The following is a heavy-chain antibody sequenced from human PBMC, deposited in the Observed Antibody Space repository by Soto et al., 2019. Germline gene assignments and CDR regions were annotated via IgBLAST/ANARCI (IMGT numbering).Heavy chain of an antibody. D-gene: IGHD3-16*01. CDR3: GRDTTTFPYYYGMDV. CDR2: IIPTLGKP. J-gene: IGHJ6*02. CDR1: GGNFNSHN. V-gene: IGHV1-69*08. Sequence: VQLVQSGAEVKKPGSSVKVSCKASGGNFNSHNINWVRQAPGQGLEWMGRIIPTLGKPNYAQKFQGRVTIASDTSTSKAYMELSSLNSDDTAVYYCGRDTTTFPYYYGMDVWCQGTTVTVSS.